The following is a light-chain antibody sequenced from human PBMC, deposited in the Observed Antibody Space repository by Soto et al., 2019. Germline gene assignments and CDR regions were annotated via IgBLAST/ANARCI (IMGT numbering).Light chain of an antibody. J-gene: IGKJ1*01. CDR1: QSISSW. Sequence: DIQMTQSPSTLSASVGDRVTITCRASQSISSWLAWYQQKPGKAPKLLIYDASSLESGVPSMFSGSGYGTDFTLTIGSLQPDAFAAYYCQQYTSYSPLTFGQGTKGQIK. V-gene: IGKV1-5*01. CDR2: DAS. CDR3: QQYTSYSPLT.